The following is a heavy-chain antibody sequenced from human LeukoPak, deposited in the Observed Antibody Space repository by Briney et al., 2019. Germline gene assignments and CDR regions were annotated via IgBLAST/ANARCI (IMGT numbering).Heavy chain of an antibody. CDR1: GGSISSSSYY. CDR2: IYYSGST. CDR3: ANIFWSGYYAYYFDY. J-gene: IGHJ4*02. Sequence: SETLSLTCTVSGGSISSSSYYWGWIRQPPGKGLEWIGNIYYSGSTYYNPSLKSRVTISVDTSKNQFSLKLSSVTAADTAVYYCANIFWSGYYAYYFDYWGQGTLVTVSS. V-gene: IGHV4-39*07. D-gene: IGHD3-3*01.